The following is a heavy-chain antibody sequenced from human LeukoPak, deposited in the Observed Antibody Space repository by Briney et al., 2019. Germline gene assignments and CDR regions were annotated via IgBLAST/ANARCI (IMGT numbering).Heavy chain of an antibody. V-gene: IGHV3-23*01. J-gene: IGHJ4*02. Sequence: PGGSLRLSCAASGFTFSSYAMSWVRQAPGGGLEWVSAISGSGGSTYYADSVKGRFTISRDNSKNTLYLQMNSLRAGDTAVYYCVATVTILDYWGQGTLVTVSS. CDR2: ISGSGGST. CDR3: VATVTILDY. D-gene: IGHD4-17*01. CDR1: GFTFSSYA.